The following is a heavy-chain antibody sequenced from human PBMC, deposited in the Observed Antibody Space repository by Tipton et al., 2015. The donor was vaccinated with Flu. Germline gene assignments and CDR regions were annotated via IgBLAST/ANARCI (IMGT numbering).Heavy chain of an antibody. V-gene: IGHV4-31*03. Sequence: TLSLTYTVSGGSISSGGYYWSWIRQHPGKGLEWIGYIYYSGSTYYNPSLKSRVTISVDTSKNQFSLKLSSVTAADTAVYYCARERAAAGLPYFDYWGQGTLVTVSS. CDR3: ARERAAAGLPYFDY. D-gene: IGHD6-13*01. CDR2: IYYSGST. CDR1: GGSISSGGYY. J-gene: IGHJ4*02.